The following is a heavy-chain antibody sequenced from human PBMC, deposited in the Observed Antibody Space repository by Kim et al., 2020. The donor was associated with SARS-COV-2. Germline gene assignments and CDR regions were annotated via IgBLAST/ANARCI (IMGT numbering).Heavy chain of an antibody. D-gene: IGHD3-10*01. CDR3: TVPREVGYYYGSGTGDYFDY. J-gene: IGHJ4*02. CDR1: GGTFSSYT. V-gene: IGHV1-69*02. CDR2: IIPILGIA. Sequence: ASVKVSCKASGGTFSSYTISWVRQAPGQGLEWMGRIIPILGIANYAQKFQGRVTITADKSTSTAYMELSSLRSEDTAVYYCTVPREVGYYYGSGTGDYFDYWGQGTLVTVSS.